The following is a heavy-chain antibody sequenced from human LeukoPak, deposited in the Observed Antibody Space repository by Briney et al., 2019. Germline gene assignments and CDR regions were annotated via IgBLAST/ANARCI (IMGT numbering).Heavy chain of an antibody. CDR2: INPNSGGT. CDR1: GYTFTGYY. CDR3: ATAFVGAIVYNWFDP. J-gene: IGHJ5*02. D-gene: IGHD1-26*01. Sequence: ASVKVSCKASGYTFTGYYMHWVRQAPGQGLEWMGWINPNSGGTNYAQKFQGRVTMTEDTSTDTAYMELSSLRSEDTAVYYCATAFVGAIVYNWFDPWGQGTLVTVSS. V-gene: IGHV1-2*02.